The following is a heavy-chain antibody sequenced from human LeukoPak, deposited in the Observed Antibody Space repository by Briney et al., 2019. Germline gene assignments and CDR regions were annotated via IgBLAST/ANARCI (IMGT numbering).Heavy chain of an antibody. V-gene: IGHV3-7*03. D-gene: IGHD3-10*01. CDR1: GITFSTYW. CDR3: AKDLIRDLWFGES. J-gene: IGHJ5*02. Sequence: PGGSLRLSCAAPGITFSTYWMSWVRQAPGKGLEWVANIKQDGSEKYYVDSVKGRFTISRDDAKNSVYLQMNSLRVEDTAIYYCAKDLIRDLWFGESWGQGTLVTVSS. CDR2: IKQDGSEK.